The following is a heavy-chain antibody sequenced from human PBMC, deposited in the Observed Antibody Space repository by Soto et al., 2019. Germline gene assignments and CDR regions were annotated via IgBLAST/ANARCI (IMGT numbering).Heavy chain of an antibody. V-gene: IGHV1-69*01. J-gene: IGHJ6*02. CDR1: GGTFSSYA. Sequence: QVQLVQSGAEVKKPGSSVKVSCKASGGTFSSYAISWVRQAPGQGLEWRGGIIPISGTANYTQKFQGRVTITADESTTTAYMELSSLRSEDTAVDYCARSHGSSTSLEIYYYYCYRIDVWGQGTTVPVS. CDR3: ARSHGSSTSLEIYYYYCYRIDV. CDR2: IIPISGTA. D-gene: IGHD2-2*01.